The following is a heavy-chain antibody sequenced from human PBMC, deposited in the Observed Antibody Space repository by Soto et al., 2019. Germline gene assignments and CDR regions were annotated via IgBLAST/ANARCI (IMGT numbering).Heavy chain of an antibody. J-gene: IGHJ4*02. CDR1: GFTFSSYA. CDR2: ISGSGGST. CDR3: ASFWLPIAARFDY. V-gene: IGHV3-23*01. Sequence: EVQLLESGGGLVQPGGSLRLSCAASGFTFSSYAMSWVRQAPGKGLEWVSAISGSGGSTYYADSVKGRFTISRDNSKNTLYLQMNSLRAEDTAVYYCASFWLPIAARFDYWGQRTLVTVSS. D-gene: IGHD6-6*01.